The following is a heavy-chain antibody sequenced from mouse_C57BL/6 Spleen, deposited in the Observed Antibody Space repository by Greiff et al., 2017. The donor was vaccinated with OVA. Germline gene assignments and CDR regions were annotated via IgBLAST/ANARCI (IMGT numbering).Heavy chain of an antibody. V-gene: IGHV14-4*01. D-gene: IGHD1-1*01. J-gene: IGHJ2*01. CDR3: TGGSSPFDY. CDR1: GFNIKDDY. Sequence: VQLQQSGAELVRPGASVKLSCTASGFNIKDDYMHWVKQRPEQGLEWIGWIDPENGDTEYASKFQGKATITADTSSNTAYLQRSSLTSEDTAVYYCTGGSSPFDYWGQGTTLTVSS. CDR2: IDPENGDT.